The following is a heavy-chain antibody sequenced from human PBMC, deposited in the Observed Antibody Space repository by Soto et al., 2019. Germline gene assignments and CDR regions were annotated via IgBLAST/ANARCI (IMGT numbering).Heavy chain of an antibody. V-gene: IGHV3-48*03. CDR3: ARDYGSGWFFDY. J-gene: IGHJ4*02. CDR1: GFTFSSYE. Sequence: VQLVESGGGLVQPGGSLRLSCAASGFTFSSYEMNWVRQAPGKGLEWISYISSSGSPIYYADSVKGRFTISRDNAKNSLYLQMISLRAEDTAIYYCARDYGSGWFFDYWGQGTLVTVSS. D-gene: IGHD6-19*01. CDR2: ISSSGSPI.